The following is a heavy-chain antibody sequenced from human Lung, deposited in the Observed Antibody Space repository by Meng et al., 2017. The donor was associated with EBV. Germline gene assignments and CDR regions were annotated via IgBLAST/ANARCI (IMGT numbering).Heavy chain of an antibody. D-gene: IGHD3-10*01. CDR3: ARGTPGRSYSDY. J-gene: IGHJ4*02. CDR2: FVNTVDT. V-gene: IGHV1-18*01. CDR1: GYPFASHG. Sequence: QVHRVQSGPALTKPWASLVVPCEASGYPFASHGIRWLRKAPGQGLEWMVWFVNTVDTYSAQKFQGRVTMTTDTHTGTAFMELRSLRSDDTAVYYCARGTPGRSYSDYWGQGTLVTVSS.